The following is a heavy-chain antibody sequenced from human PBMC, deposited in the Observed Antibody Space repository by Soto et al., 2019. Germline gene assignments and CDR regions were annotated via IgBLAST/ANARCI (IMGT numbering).Heavy chain of an antibody. D-gene: IGHD2-15*01. CDR3: ARQDIVTAPVRDVYFDS. CDR2: IYPADSDA. Sequence: GESLKISCKADGYSLTRHWIGWGRQVPGRGLEWVAVIYPADSDARYSPSFRGRGTISVDISINTVYLQWRSLKASDTAIYFCARQDIVTAPVRDVYFDSWGHGT. CDR1: GYSLTRHW. V-gene: IGHV5-51*01. J-gene: IGHJ4*01.